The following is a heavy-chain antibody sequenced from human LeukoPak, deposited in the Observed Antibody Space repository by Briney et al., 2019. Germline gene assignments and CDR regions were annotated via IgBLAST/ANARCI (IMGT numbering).Heavy chain of an antibody. Sequence: SETLSLTCAVSGGTFSSYYWSWIRQPPGKGLEWIGEINHSGSTNYNPSLKSRVTITADTTNNQFSLKLRSVTAADTAAYYCARHQAGFINDWSQGTLVTVSS. V-gene: IGHV4-34*01. D-gene: IGHD3-10*01. J-gene: IGHJ4*02. CDR3: ARHQAGFIND. CDR2: INHSGST. CDR1: GGTFSSYY.